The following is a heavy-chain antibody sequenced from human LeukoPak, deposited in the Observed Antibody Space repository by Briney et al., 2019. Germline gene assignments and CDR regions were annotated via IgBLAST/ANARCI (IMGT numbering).Heavy chain of an antibody. CDR2: ISSSSSYI. CDR1: GFTFSSYS. Sequence: GGSLRLSCAASGFTFSSYSMNWVRQAPGKGLEWVSSISSSSSYIYYADSVKGRFTISRDNAKNSLYLQMNSLRAEDTAVYYCARVGRAARAFDYWGQGTLVTVSS. V-gene: IGHV3-21*01. D-gene: IGHD6-6*01. CDR3: ARVGRAARAFDY. J-gene: IGHJ4*02.